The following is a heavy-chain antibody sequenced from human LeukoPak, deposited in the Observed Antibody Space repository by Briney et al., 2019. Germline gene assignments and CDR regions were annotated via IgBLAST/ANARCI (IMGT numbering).Heavy chain of an antibody. CDR1: GFTFGSYW. V-gene: IGHV3-74*01. D-gene: IGHD6-19*01. CDR3: ARVTSVTGTIYDS. J-gene: IGHJ4*02. Sequence: GWSLRLSCAACGFTFGSYWMHWVRQAPGKGLVWVSRINSDGSSTSYADSVKGRFITSRDNAKNTLYLQVSSLRAEDTAVYYCARVTSVTGTIYDSWGQGTLVSVSS. CDR2: INSDGSST.